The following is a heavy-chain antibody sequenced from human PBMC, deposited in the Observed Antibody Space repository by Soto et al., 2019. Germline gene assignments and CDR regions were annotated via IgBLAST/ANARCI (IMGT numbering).Heavy chain of an antibody. J-gene: IGHJ4*02. Sequence: GGSLRLSCEGSGFTFSDYYISWIRQAPGKGLEWISYSSNSGTFSRYADSVKGRFSISRDNTKNLLYLQMNSLRAEDTAVYYCASNYYDSSGPPTYYFDYWGQGTLVTVSS. CDR2: SSNSGTFS. D-gene: IGHD3-22*01. V-gene: IGHV3-11*03. CDR1: GFTFSDYY. CDR3: ASNYYDSSGPPTYYFDY.